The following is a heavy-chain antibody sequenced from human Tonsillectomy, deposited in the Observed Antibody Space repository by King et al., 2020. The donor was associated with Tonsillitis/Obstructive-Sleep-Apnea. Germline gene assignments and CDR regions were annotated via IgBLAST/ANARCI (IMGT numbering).Heavy chain of an antibody. CDR1: GYTFTSYG. V-gene: IGHV1-18*01. D-gene: IGHD5-18*01. J-gene: IGHJ4*02. CDR3: ARADIQLWSYYFDY. CDR2: ISAYNGNT. Sequence: QLVQSGAEVKKPGASVKVSCKASGYTFTSYGISWVRQAPGQVLEWVGWISAYNGNTNYAQKLQGSVTMTTDTATSTAYMELRSLRSDDTAVYYCARADIQLWSYYFDYWGQGTLVTVSS.